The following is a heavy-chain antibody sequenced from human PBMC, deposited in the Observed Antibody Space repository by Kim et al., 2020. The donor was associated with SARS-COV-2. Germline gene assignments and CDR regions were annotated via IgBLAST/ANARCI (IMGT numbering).Heavy chain of an antibody. CDR2: IKQDGSEK. CDR1: GFTFSSYW. CDR3: AATAPRDNWYFDL. D-gene: IGHD1-26*01. Sequence: GGSLRLSCAASGFTFSSYWMSWVRQAPGKGLEWVANIKQDGSEKYYVDSVKGRFTISRDNAKNSLYLQMNSLRAEDTAVYYCAATAPRDNWYFDLWGRGTLVTVSS. V-gene: IGHV3-7*01. J-gene: IGHJ2*01.